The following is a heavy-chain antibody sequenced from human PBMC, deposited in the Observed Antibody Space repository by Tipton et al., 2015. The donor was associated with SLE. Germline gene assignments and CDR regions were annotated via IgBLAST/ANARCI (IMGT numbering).Heavy chain of an antibody. Sequence: GLVKPSETLSLTCTVSGGSMTGYYWSWIRHSPGKGLEWIASIYYSGTTYYNPSLKSRVTISADMSKNQFSLRVTSLTAADTAVYYCARYTGSFDYWGQGTLVTVSS. CDR3: ARYTGSFDY. CDR2: IYYSGTT. V-gene: IGHV4-59*04. CDR1: GGSMTGYY. D-gene: IGHD2-2*02. J-gene: IGHJ4*02.